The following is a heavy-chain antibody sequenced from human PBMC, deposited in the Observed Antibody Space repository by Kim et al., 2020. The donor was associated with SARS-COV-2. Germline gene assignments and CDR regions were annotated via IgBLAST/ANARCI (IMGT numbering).Heavy chain of an antibody. J-gene: IGHJ4*02. CDR2: ISWNSGSI. CDR3: AKDLREMATINSPSFDY. D-gene: IGHD5-12*01. CDR1: GFTFDDYA. V-gene: IGHV3-9*01. Sequence: GGSLRLSCAASGFTFDDYAMHWVRQAPGKGLEWVSGISWNSGSIGYADSVKGRFTISRDNAKNSLYLQMNSLRAEDTALYYCAKDLREMATINSPSFDYWGQGTLVTVFS.